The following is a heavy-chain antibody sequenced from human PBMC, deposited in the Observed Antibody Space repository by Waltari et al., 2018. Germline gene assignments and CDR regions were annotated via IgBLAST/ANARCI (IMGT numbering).Heavy chain of an antibody. V-gene: IGHV4-59*11. J-gene: IGHJ5*02. D-gene: IGHD2-21*01. CDR2: IYYSGST. CDR1: GGSISSHS. CDR3: ARVNLWASSPTWFDP. Sequence: QVQLQESGPGLVKPSETLSLTCPVSGGSISSHSWSWIRQPPGKGLEWIGYIYYSGSTNYNPSLKSRVTISVDTSKNQFSLKLSSVTAADTAVYYCARVNLWASSPTWFDPWGQGTLVTVSS.